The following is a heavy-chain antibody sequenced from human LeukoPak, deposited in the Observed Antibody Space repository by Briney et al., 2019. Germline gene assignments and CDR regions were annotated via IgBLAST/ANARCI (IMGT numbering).Heavy chain of an antibody. CDR3: AKGYCSSFTCYSRFDP. J-gene: IGHJ5*02. Sequence: GRSLRLSCAASGFTFSSYGMHWVRQAPGKGLEWVAVISGSGGTTYYADSVKGRFTISRDNSKNTLYLQLNSLRAEDTAIYYCAKGYCSSFTCYSRFDPWGQGTLVTVSS. V-gene: IGHV3-23*01. CDR1: GFTFSSYG. CDR2: ISGSGGTT. D-gene: IGHD2-2*01.